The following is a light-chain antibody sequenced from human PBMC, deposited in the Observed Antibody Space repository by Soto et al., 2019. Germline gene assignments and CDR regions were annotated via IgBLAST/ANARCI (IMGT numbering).Light chain of an antibody. V-gene: IGLV2-14*02. CDR2: EGS. CDR1: SSDVGSYNL. CDR3: CSYTSSSTPGV. Sequence: QSVLTQPASVSGSPGQSITISCTGTSSDVGSYNLVSWYQQHPGKAPKLMIYEGSKRPSGVSNRFSGSKSGNTASLTISGLQAEDEADYYCCSYTSSSTPGVFGGGTKLTVL. J-gene: IGLJ3*02.